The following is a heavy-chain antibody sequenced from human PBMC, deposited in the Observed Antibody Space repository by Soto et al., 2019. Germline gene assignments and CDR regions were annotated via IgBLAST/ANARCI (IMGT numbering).Heavy chain of an antibody. J-gene: IGHJ6*02. CDR3: ARQTYDVLTGYYHHGLYGMDV. D-gene: IGHD3-9*01. V-gene: IGHV3-48*01. Sequence: GGSLRLSCVASGFTFSNYNMNWVRQAPGRGLEWVSYISSSSYTIDSTDSVKGRFTISRDNAKDSLYLQMNSLRAEDTAVYYCARQTYDVLTGYYHHGLYGMDVWGQGTTVTVSS. CDR1: GFTFSNYN. CDR2: ISSSSYTI.